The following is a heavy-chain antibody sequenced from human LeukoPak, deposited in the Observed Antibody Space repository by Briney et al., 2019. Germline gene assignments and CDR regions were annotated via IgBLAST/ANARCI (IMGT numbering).Heavy chain of an antibody. CDR2: ISAYNGNT. Sequence: ASVKVSCKASGYTFTSYGISWVRQAPGQGLEWMGWISAYNGNTNYAQKLQGRVTMTTDTSTSTAYMELRSLRSDDTAVYYCARNPHDYVWGSYRPYWYFDLWGRGTLVTVSS. V-gene: IGHV1-18*01. CDR1: GYTFTSYG. D-gene: IGHD3-16*02. CDR3: ARNPHDYVWGSYRPYWYFDL. J-gene: IGHJ2*01.